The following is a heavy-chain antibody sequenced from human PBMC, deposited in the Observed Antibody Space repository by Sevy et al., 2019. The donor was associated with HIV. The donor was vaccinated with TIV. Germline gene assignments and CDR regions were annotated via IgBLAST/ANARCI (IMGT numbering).Heavy chain of an antibody. CDR2: IFYSGNT. V-gene: IGHV4-39*01. D-gene: IGHD2-2*01. J-gene: IGHJ5*02. Sequence: SETMFLTCTVSGGSIRSRSYYWGWIRQPPGKGLEWIGSIFYSGNTYYHPSLNSRVTISVDTSKNQFSLRLSSVTAADTAVYYCAAIVPATMGDWFDPWGQGTLVTVSS. CDR1: GGSIRSRSYY. CDR3: AAIVPATMGDWFDP.